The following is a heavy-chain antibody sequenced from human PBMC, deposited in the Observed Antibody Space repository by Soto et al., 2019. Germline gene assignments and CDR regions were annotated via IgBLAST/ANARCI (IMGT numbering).Heavy chain of an antibody. CDR2: IIPIFGTA. CDR1: GGTFSSYA. D-gene: IGHD3-16*01. CDR3: ARDCGRGVMLGVFDY. J-gene: IGHJ4*02. Sequence: QVQLVQSGAEVKKLGSSVKVSCKASGGTFSSYAISWVRQAPGQGLEWMGGIIPIFGTANYAKKFQGRVTITADESTSTAYMELSSLRSEDTAVYYCARDCGRGVMLGVFDYWGQGTLVTVSS. V-gene: IGHV1-69*01.